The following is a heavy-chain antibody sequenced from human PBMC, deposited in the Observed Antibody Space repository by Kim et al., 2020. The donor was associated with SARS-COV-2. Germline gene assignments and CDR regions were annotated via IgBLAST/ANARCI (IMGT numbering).Heavy chain of an antibody. CDR2: ISAYNGNT. CDR1: GYTFTSYG. J-gene: IGHJ4*02. CDR3: ARDSPTGLAYCGGDCYYESEGY. V-gene: IGHV1-18*01. Sequence: ASVKVSCKASGYTFTSYGISWVRQAPGQGLEWMGWISAYNGNTNYAQKLQGRVTMTTDTSTSTAYMELRSLRSDDTAVYYCARDSPTGLAYCGGDCYYESEGYWGQGTLVTVFS. D-gene: IGHD2-21*01.